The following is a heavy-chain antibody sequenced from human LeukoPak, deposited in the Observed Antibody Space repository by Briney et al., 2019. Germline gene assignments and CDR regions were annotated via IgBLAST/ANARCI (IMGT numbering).Heavy chain of an antibody. V-gene: IGHV3-30-3*01. CDR1: GFTFSSYA. J-gene: IGHJ5*02. CDR2: ISYDGSNK. CDR3: ARTRDGDYVSS. Sequence: GGSLRLSCAASGFTFSSYAMHWVRQAPGKGLEWVAVISYDGSNKYYADSVKGRFTISRDNSKNTLYLQVNSLRAEDTAVCYCARTRDGDYVSSWGQGTLVTVSS. D-gene: IGHD4-17*01.